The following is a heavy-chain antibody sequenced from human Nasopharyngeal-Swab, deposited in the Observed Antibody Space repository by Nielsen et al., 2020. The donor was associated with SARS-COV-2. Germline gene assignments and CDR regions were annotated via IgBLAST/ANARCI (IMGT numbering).Heavy chain of an antibody. CDR1: GFIFSSYS. J-gene: IGHJ4*02. CDR2: ISTTSKII. D-gene: IGHD4-17*01. Sequence: GGSLRLSCAASGFIFSSYSFNWVRQAPGKGLEWVSFISTTSKIIYYADSVKGRFTISRDDAKNSLYLQMNSLRDEDTAVYFCARRFTVTKYYFDYWGRGTQVTVSS. V-gene: IGHV3-48*02. CDR3: ARRFTVTKYYFDY.